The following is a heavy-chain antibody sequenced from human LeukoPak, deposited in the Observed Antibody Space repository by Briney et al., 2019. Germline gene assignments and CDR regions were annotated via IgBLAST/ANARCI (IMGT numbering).Heavy chain of an antibody. CDR3: AREVGVYYYYMDV. V-gene: IGHV4-61*02. J-gene: IGHJ6*03. CDR2: IYTSGST. D-gene: IGHD2-15*01. Sequence: PSETLSLTCTVSGGSISSGSYYWSWIRQPAGKGLEWIGRIYTSGSTNYNPSLKSRVTISVDTSKNQFSLKLSSVTAADTAVYYCAREVGVYYYYMDVWGKGTTVTVSS. CDR1: GGSISSGSYY.